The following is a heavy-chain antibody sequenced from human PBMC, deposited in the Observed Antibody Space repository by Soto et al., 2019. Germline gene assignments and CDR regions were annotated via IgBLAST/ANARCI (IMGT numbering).Heavy chain of an antibody. CDR2: IKQDGSEK. CDR1: GFTFSSYW. V-gene: IGHV3-7*01. D-gene: IGHD2-15*01. Sequence: GGSLRLSCAASGFTFSSYWMSWVRQAPGKGLEWVANIKQDGSEKYYVDSVKGRFTISRDNAKNSLYLQMNSLRAEDTAVYYCARGGVSGYCSGGSCYLFNYWGQGTLVTVSS. CDR3: ARGGVSGYCSGGSCYLFNY. J-gene: IGHJ4*02.